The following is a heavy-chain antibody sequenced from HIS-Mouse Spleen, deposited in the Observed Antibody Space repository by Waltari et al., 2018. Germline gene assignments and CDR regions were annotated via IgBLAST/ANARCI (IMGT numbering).Heavy chain of an antibody. CDR3: ARVGYSYGYHAFDI. CDR1: GFTFSSYA. J-gene: IGHJ3*02. D-gene: IGHD5-18*01. V-gene: IGHV3-30*04. CDR2: ISYDGSNK. Sequence: QVQLVESGGGVVQPGRSLRLSCAASGFTFSSYAMHWVRQAPGKGVAWVAVISYDGSNKYYADSVKGRFTISRDNSKNTLYLQMNSLRAEDTAVYYCARVGYSYGYHAFDIWGQGTMVTVSS.